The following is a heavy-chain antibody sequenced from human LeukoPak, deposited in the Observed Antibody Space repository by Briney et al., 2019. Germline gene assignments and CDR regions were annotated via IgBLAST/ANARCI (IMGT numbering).Heavy chain of an antibody. J-gene: IGHJ4*02. CDR2: ISAYNGNT. V-gene: IGHV1-18*01. Sequence: ASVKVSCKASGYTFTSYGISWVRQAPGQGLEWMGWISAYNGNTNYAQKLQGRVTMTTDTSTSTAYMELRSLRFDDTAVYYCAASGVTMVRGTIKGFDYWGQGTLVTVSS. CDR3: AASGVTMVRGTIKGFDY. CDR1: GYTFTSYG. D-gene: IGHD3-10*01.